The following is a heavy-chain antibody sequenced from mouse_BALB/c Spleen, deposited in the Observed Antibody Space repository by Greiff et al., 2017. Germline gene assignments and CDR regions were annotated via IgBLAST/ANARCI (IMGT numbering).Heavy chain of an antibody. J-gene: IGHJ2*01. CDR1: GFSLTSYG. CDR3: ARDNYGYFDD. D-gene: IGHD1-1*01. CDR2: IWAGGST. Sequence: VKLVESGPGLVAPSQSLSITCTVSGFSLTSYGVHWVRQPPGKGLEWLGVIWAGGSTNYNSALMSRLSISKDNSKSQVFLKMNSLQTDDTAMYYCARDNYGYFDDWGQGTTLTVSS. V-gene: IGHV2-9*02.